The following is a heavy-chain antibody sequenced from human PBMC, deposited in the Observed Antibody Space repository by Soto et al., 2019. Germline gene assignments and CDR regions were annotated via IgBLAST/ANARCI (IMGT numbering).Heavy chain of an antibody. J-gene: IGHJ1*01. Sequence: ASVKVSCKASGYTFTSYDINWVRQATGQGLEWMGWMNPNSGNTGYAQKFQGRVTMTRNTSISTAYMELSSLRSEDTAVYYCVYGSESLVTQAEYFQHWGQGTLVTVSS. CDR1: GYTFTSYD. CDR2: MNPNSGNT. CDR3: VYGSESLVTQAEYFQH. D-gene: IGHD3-10*01. V-gene: IGHV1-8*01.